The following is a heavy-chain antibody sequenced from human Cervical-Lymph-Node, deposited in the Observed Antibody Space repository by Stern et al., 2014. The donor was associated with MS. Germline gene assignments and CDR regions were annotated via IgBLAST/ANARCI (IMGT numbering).Heavy chain of an antibody. CDR2: ISSSSSYI. V-gene: IGHV3-21*01. D-gene: IGHD6-19*01. CDR1: GFTFSSYS. Sequence: EVQLVESGGGLVKPGGSLRLSCAASGFTFSSYSMNWVRQAPGKGLEWVSSISSSSSYIYYADSVKGRFTISRDNAKNSLYLQMNSLRAEDTAVYYCATSEQTGWYSTGFDYWGQGTLVTVSS. J-gene: IGHJ4*02. CDR3: ATSEQTGWYSTGFDY.